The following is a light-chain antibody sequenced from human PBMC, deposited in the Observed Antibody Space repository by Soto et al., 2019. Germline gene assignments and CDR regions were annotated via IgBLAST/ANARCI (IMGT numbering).Light chain of an antibody. CDR3: CSYAGSMM. Sequence: QSALTQPASVSGSPGQWITISCTGTSSDVGSDTFVSWYQQHPGKAPKLMIYEGSKRPSGVSNRFSGSKSGNTASLTISGLQAEDEADYYCCSYAGSMMFGGGTKLTVL. V-gene: IGLV2-23*01. J-gene: IGLJ3*02. CDR1: SSDVGSDTF. CDR2: EGS.